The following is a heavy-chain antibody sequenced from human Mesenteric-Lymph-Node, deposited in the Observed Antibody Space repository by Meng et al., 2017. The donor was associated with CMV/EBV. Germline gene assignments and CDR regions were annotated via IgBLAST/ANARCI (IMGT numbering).Heavy chain of an antibody. CDR2: INPNSGGT. J-gene: IGHJ4*02. V-gene: IGHV1-2*02. Sequence: ASVKVSCKASGYTFTCYSMHWVRQAPGQGLEWMGWINPNSGGTNYAQKFQGRVTMTRDTSISTAYMELSRLRSDDTAVYYRARAECSSSSCYTPFDYWGQGTLVTVSS. D-gene: IGHD2-2*02. CDR3: ARAECSSSSCYTPFDY. CDR1: GYTFTCYS.